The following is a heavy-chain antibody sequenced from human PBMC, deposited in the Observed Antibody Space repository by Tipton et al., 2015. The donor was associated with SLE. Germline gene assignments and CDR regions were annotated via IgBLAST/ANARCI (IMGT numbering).Heavy chain of an antibody. CDR3: ARETEDTGWIHSRDYIYYYYYVDV. CDR2: IFTSGNT. Sequence: TLSLTCTVSGGSLSGDTYYWSWIRQPAGEGLEWIGRIFTSGNTNYNPSLKNRVTISVDTSKNQFSLELSSVTAADTAVYYCARETEDTGWIHSRDYIYYYYYVDVWGQGTTVTVSS. CDR1: GGSLSGDTYY. V-gene: IGHV4-61*02. J-gene: IGHJ6*03. D-gene: IGHD6-19*01.